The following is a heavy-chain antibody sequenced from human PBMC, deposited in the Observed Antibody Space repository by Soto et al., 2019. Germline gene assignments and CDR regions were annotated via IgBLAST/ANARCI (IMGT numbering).Heavy chain of an antibody. J-gene: IGHJ4*02. CDR2: IDPSDSYT. CDR3: ARLPEARYYYDSSGY. Sequence: PGESLKISCKGSGYSFTSYWISWVRQMPGKGLEWMGRIDPSDSYTNYSPSFQGHVTIPADKSISTAYLQWSSLKASDTAMYYCARLPEARYYYDSSGYWVQGTLVTVSS. V-gene: IGHV5-10-1*01. D-gene: IGHD3-22*01. CDR1: GYSFTSYW.